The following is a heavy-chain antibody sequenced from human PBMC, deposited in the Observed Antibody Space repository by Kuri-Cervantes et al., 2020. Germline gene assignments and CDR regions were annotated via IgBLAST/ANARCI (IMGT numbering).Heavy chain of an antibody. CDR2: IRWKSGSI. J-gene: IGHJ3*02. D-gene: IGHD5-12*01. V-gene: IGHV3-9*01. CDR1: GFSFDDYA. Sequence: SLKISCAASGFSFDDYAMHWVRQAPGKGLEWVSGIRWKSGSIDYADSMKGRFTISRDNAKNSLYLQMNSLRAEDTALYYCASSGYDFTKKENDAFDIWGQGTMVTVSS. CDR3: ASSGYDFTKKENDAFDI.